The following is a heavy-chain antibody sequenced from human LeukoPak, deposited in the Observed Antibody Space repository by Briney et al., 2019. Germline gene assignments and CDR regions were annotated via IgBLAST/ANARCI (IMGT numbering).Heavy chain of an antibody. V-gene: IGHV1-69*13. CDR1: GGTFSSYA. CDR2: IIPIFGTA. J-gene: IGHJ6*03. D-gene: IGHD1-26*01. Sequence: VASVKVSCKASGGTFSSYAISWVRQAPGQGLEWMGGIIPIFGTANYAQKFQGRVTITADESTSTAYMELSSLRSEDTAVYYCARSGCIVGATTCYYYYYYMDVWGKGTTVTVSS. CDR3: ARSGCIVGATTCYYYYYYMDV.